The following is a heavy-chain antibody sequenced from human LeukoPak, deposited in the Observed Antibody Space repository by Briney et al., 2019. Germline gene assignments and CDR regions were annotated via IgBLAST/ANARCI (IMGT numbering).Heavy chain of an antibody. V-gene: IGHV3-23*01. CDR3: AKANCGSECYYDLDS. CDR1: GFTLSSYA. Sequence: GGSLRLSCAASGFTLSSYALSWVRQAPGKGLEWVSRISGSGGNTYYADSVKGRFTISRDNSKSTLYLQMNSLRAEDTAVYYCAKANCGSECYYDLDSWGQGTLVTVSS. CDR2: ISGSGGNT. D-gene: IGHD2-21*01. J-gene: IGHJ4*02.